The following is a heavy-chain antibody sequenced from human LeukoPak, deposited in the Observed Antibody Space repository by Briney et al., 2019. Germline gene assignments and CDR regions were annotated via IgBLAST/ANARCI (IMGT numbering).Heavy chain of an antibody. CDR2: IIPIFGTT. V-gene: IGHV1-69*05. CDR3: ARTRMDTPMVPRYYYYMDV. CDR1: GGTFSSYA. J-gene: IGHJ6*03. D-gene: IGHD5-18*01. Sequence: GSSVKVSCKASGGTFSSYAITWVRQAPGQGLEWMGGIIPIFGTTDYAQKFQGRVTITTDESTSTAYMELSSLRSEDTAVYYCARTRMDTPMVPRYYYYMDVWGKGTTVTVSS.